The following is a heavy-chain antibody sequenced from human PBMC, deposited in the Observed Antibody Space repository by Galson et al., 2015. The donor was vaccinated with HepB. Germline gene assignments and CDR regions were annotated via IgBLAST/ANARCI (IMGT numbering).Heavy chain of an antibody. D-gene: IGHD2-2*02. CDR1: GFSLSTSGMC. CDR2: IDWDDDK. CDR3: ARIRRKYCSSTSCDKGVYYYYYGMDV. J-gene: IGHJ6*02. V-gene: IGHV2-70*01. Sequence: PALVKPTQTLPLTCTFSGFSLSTSGMCVSWIRQPPGKALEWLALIDWDDDKYYSTSLKTRLTISKDTSKNQVVLTMTNIDPVDTATYYCARIRRKYCSSTSCDKGVYYYYYGMDVWGQGTTVTVSS.